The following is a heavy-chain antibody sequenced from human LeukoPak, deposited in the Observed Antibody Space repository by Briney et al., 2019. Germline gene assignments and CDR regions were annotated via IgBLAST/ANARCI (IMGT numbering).Heavy chain of an antibody. CDR2: IWYDGSNK. Sequence: PGGSLRLSCAVSGFIFSRFGMHGARQAPGKGLEWVAVIWYDGSNKYYADSVKGRFTISRDNSKNTLYLQMNSLRAEDTAVSYCAKGEDSGYYDYWGQGTLVTVSS. CDR1: GFIFSRFG. J-gene: IGHJ4*02. CDR3: AKGEDSGYYDY. D-gene: IGHD3-22*01. V-gene: IGHV3-33*06.